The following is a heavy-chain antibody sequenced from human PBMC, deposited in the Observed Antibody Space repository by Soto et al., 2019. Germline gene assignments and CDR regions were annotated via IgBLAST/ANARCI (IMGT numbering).Heavy chain of an antibody. J-gene: IGHJ6*02. D-gene: IGHD6-6*01. CDR1: GDSVSSNSAA. V-gene: IGHV6-1*01. CDR3: ARDSSSSDYYYYYGMDV. Sequence: PSQTLSLTCAISGDSVSSNSAAWNWIRQYPSRGLEWLGRTYYRSKWYNDYAVSVKSRITINPDTSKNQFSLQLNSVTPEDTAVYYCARDSSSSDYYYYYGMDVWGQGTTVTVSS. CDR2: TYYRSKWYN.